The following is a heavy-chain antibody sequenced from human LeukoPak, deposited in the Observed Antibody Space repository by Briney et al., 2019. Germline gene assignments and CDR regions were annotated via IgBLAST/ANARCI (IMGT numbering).Heavy chain of an antibody. Sequence: GGSLRLSCAASGFTFSSYSMNWVRQAPGKGLEWVSYISSSSSTIYYADSVKGRFTISRDNAKNSLYLQMYSLRAEDTAVYYCARVSSGGYYDFWSGTRPGYYYYGMDVWGQGTTVTVSS. CDR3: ARVSSGGYYDFWSGTRPGYYYYGMDV. D-gene: IGHD3-3*01. V-gene: IGHV3-48*01. J-gene: IGHJ6*02. CDR2: ISSSSSTI. CDR1: GFTFSSYS.